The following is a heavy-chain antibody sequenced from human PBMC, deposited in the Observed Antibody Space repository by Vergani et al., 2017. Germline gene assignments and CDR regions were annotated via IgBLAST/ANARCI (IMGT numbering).Heavy chain of an antibody. CDR3: TTAFRYDPDAFDI. V-gene: IGHV3-15*01. CDR2: IKSKTDGGTT. Sequence: EVQLLESGGGLVKPGGSLRLSCAASGFTFSNAWMSWVRQAPGKGLEWVGRIKSKTDGGTTDYAAPVKGRFTISRDDSKNTLYLQMNSLKTEDTAVYYCTTAFRYDPDAFDIWGQGTMVTVSS. CDR1: GFTFSNAW. J-gene: IGHJ3*02. D-gene: IGHD3-22*01.